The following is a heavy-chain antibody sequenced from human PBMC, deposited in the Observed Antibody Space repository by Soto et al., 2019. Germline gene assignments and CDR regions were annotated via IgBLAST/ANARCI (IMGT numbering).Heavy chain of an antibody. J-gene: IGHJ4*02. V-gene: IGHV2-5*02. CDR2: IYWDDDK. CDR3: SHSFSLGYCSGGSCRSYGETAWGY. D-gene: IGHD2-15*01. Sequence: SGPTLVNPTQTLTLTCTFSGFSLSTSGVGVGWIRQPPGKALEWLALIYWDDDKRYSPSLKGRPTITKDTSKNQVVLKMTNMDPVDTATYYCSHSFSLGYCSGGSCRSYGETAWGYWGQGTLVTVSS. CDR1: GFSLSTSGVG.